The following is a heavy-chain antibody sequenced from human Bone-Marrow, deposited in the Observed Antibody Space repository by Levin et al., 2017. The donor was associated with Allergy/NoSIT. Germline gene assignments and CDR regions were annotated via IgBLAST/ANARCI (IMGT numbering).Heavy chain of an antibody. CDR1: GFTFSTYW. J-gene: IGHJ4*02. CDR2: IKEDGSQQ. V-gene: IGHV3-7*01. D-gene: IGHD3-3*01. Sequence: GGSLRLSCTVSGFTFSTYWMSWVRQAPGKGLEWVANIKEDGSQQYYVDSVRGRFTISRDNAKNSLYLQLNSLRDDDTAVYYCARDVLAGFRSGPRFDFWGEGTLVTVSS. CDR3: ARDVLAGFRSGPRFDF.